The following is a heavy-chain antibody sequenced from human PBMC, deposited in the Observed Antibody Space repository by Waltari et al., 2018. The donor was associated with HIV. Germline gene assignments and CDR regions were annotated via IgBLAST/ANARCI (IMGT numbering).Heavy chain of an antibody. CDR3: AARGATGYFDY. D-gene: IGHD1-26*01. Sequence: QMQLVQSGPEVKKPGTSVKVSCKASGFTFTSSAVQWVRQARGQRLEWIGWIVVGSGNTNYAQKFQERVTITRDMSTSTAYMELSSLRSEDTAVYYCAARGATGYFDYWGQGTLVTVSS. V-gene: IGHV1-58*01. CDR2: IVVGSGNT. CDR1: GFTFTSSA. J-gene: IGHJ4*02.